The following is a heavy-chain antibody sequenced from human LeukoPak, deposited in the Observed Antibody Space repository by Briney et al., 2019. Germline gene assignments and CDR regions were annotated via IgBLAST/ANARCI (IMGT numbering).Heavy chain of an antibody. Sequence: PSQTLSLTCAVSGGSISSGGYSWSWIRQPPGKGLEWIGYIYHSGSTNYNPSFKSRVTISVDTSKNQFSLKLSSVTAADTAVYYCARARWLDYWGQGTLVTVSS. CDR1: GGSISSGGYS. D-gene: IGHD3-22*01. J-gene: IGHJ4*02. CDR3: ARARWLDY. CDR2: IYHSGST. V-gene: IGHV4-30-2*01.